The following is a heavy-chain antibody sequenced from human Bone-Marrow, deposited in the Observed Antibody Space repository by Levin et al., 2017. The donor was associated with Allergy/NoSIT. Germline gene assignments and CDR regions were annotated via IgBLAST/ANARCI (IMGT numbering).Heavy chain of an antibody. V-gene: IGHV4-39*01. Sequence: SETLSLTCTVSGGSISSSSYYWGWIRQPPGKGLEWIGSIYYSGSTYYNPSLKSRVTISVDTSKNQFSLKLSSVTAADTAVYYCARHRTTRGIVVVPAADPTPTHDWFDPWGQGTLVTVSS. J-gene: IGHJ5*02. CDR3: ARHRTTRGIVVVPAADPTPTHDWFDP. CDR2: IYYSGST. CDR1: GGSISSSSYY. D-gene: IGHD2-2*01.